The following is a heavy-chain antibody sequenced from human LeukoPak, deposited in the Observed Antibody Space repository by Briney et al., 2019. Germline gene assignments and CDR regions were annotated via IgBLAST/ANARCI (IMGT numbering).Heavy chain of an antibody. V-gene: IGHV3-15*01. J-gene: IGHJ3*02. D-gene: IGHD3-9*01. CDR1: GFTFSNAW. CDR3: TTLGYYDILEGDAFDI. CDR2: IKSKTDGGTT. Sequence: GGSLRLSCAASGFTFSNAWMSWVRQAPGKGLDWVGRIKSKTDGGTTDYAAPVKGRFTISRDDSKNTLYLQMNSLKTEDTAVYYCTTLGYYDILEGDAFDIWGQGTMVTVSS.